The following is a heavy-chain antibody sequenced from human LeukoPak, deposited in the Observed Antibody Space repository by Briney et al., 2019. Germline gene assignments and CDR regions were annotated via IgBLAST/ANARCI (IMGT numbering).Heavy chain of an antibody. CDR2: IYYSGST. Sequence: SETLSLTCTVSGGSITSYYWSWIRQPPGKGLEWIGYIYYSGSTYYNPSLKSRVTISVDTSKNQFSLKLSSVTAADTAVYYCARTIFPEYYYDSSGLTLSNAFDIWGQGTMVTVSS. J-gene: IGHJ3*02. CDR3: ARTIFPEYYYDSSGLTLSNAFDI. CDR1: GGSITSYY. V-gene: IGHV4-30-4*01. D-gene: IGHD3-22*01.